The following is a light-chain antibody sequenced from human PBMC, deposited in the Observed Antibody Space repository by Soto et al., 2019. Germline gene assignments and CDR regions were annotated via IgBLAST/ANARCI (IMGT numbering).Light chain of an antibody. CDR2: AAS. CDR1: QTLSSGY. V-gene: IGKV3-20*01. J-gene: IGKJ1*01. Sequence: EILLTQSPGTLSLSPEERATLSCRASQTLSSGYLAWYQQKPGQAPRILIYAASSRATGIPDRFSGSGSGTDFTLTISRLEPEDFAVYYCQQYDTSPRTFGQGTKVDIK. CDR3: QQYDTSPRT.